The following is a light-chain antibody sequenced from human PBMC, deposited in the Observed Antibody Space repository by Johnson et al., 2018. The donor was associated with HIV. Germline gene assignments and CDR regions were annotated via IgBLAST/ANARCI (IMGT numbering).Light chain of an antibody. CDR1: SSNIGNNY. CDR2: DNN. CDR3: GTGDSTLSAGGYV. V-gene: IGLV1-51*01. Sequence: QSVLTQPPSVSAAPGQKVTISCSGSSSNIGNNYVSWYQQLPGTAPKLLIYDNNKRPSGIPDRFSGSKSGTSATLGITGLQTGDEADYYCGTGDSTLSAGGYVFGTGTKVTVL. J-gene: IGLJ1*01.